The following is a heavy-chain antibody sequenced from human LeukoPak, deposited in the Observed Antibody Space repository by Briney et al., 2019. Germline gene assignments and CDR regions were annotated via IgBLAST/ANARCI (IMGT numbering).Heavy chain of an antibody. Sequence: SETLSLTCTVSGGSISSYYWSWIRQPPGKGLEWIGRIYTSGSTNYNPSLKSRVTMSVDTSKNQFSLKLSSVTAADTAVYYCARESVGIVVVPAAKGSGFDPWGQGTLVTVSS. CDR3: ARESVGIVVVPAAKGSGFDP. J-gene: IGHJ5*02. CDR2: IYTSGST. V-gene: IGHV4-4*07. CDR1: GGSISSYY. D-gene: IGHD2-2*01.